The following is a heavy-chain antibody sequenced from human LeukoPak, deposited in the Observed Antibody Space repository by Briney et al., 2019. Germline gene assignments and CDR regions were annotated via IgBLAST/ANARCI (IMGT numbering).Heavy chain of an antibody. Sequence: ASVKVSCKAPGYTFTNYAISWVRQAPGQGLEWMGWISAYNDNTNYAQKFQGRVTMTTDTSTSTAYMELRSLRSDDTAVYYCARDVGEGYCSGGSYSDYWGQGTLVTVSS. D-gene: IGHD2-15*01. J-gene: IGHJ4*02. CDR3: ARDVGEGYCSGGSYSDY. CDR2: ISAYNDNT. V-gene: IGHV1-18*01. CDR1: GYTFTNYA.